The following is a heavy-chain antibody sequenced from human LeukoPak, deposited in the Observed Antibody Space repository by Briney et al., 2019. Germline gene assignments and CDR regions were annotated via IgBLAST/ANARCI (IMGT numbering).Heavy chain of an antibody. Sequence: ASVKVSCKASGYTFTSYGISWVRQAPGQGREWMGWISAYNGNTNYAQKLQGRVTMTTNTSTSTAYMELRSLRSADTAVYYCARDGPAMVRGVYDAFDIWGQGTMVTVSS. D-gene: IGHD3-10*01. V-gene: IGHV1-18*01. CDR3: ARDGPAMVRGVYDAFDI. J-gene: IGHJ3*02. CDR1: GYTFTSYG. CDR2: ISAYNGNT.